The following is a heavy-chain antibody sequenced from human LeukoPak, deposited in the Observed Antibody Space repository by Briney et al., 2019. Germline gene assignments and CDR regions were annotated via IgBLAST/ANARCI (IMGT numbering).Heavy chain of an antibody. Sequence: PSETLSLTCTVSGGSINEDYWSWLRQPPGKGLEWIGYYSGSIKYNSSLKSRVTIAGDTSKNQFSLKLSSVTAADTAVYYCAGHRWINYYFDVWGRGTLVTISS. V-gene: IGHV4-59*08. D-gene: IGHD4-11*01. CDR2: YSGSI. CDR3: AGHRWINYYFDV. J-gene: IGHJ2*01. CDR1: GGSINEDY.